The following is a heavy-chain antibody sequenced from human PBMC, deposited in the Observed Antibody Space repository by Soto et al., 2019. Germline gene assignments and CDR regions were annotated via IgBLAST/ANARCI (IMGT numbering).Heavy chain of an antibody. V-gene: IGHV3-7*04. CDR3: SGGVGDAL. J-gene: IGHJ4*02. Sequence: EVHLVESGGGLVQTGGSLRLSCAISESTVRRDWMNWVRQAPGKGLEWVAHTNQDGSDKYYVDSVKGRFTITRDNAKKTLYLKMHSLRVGDTAMYYCSGGVGDALWGQGTLVTVSS. CDR1: ESTVRRDW. CDR2: TNQDGSDK. D-gene: IGHD1-26*01.